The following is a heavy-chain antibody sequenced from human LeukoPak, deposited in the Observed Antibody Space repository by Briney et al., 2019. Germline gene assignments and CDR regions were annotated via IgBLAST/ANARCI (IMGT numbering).Heavy chain of an antibody. Sequence: LSGGSLRLSCAASGFTFSSHGMNWVRQAPGKGLEWVSDISGSGGSTYYADSVKGRFIISRDNSKNTLYLQMNSLRAEDTAVYYCAKDLRPTTIVAVDAFDIWGQGTVVTVSS. CDR3: AKDLRPTTIVAVDAFDI. J-gene: IGHJ3*02. D-gene: IGHD3-22*01. CDR1: GFTFSSHG. V-gene: IGHV3-23*01. CDR2: ISGSGGST.